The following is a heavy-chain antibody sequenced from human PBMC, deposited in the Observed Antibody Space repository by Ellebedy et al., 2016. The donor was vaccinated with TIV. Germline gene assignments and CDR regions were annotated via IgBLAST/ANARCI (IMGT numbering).Heavy chain of an antibody. CDR2: INPSGGST. V-gene: IGHV1-46*01. J-gene: IGHJ2*01. CDR1: GYTFTGYY. D-gene: IGHD3-10*01. CDR3: ARITSLWYFDL. Sequence: ASVKVSCKASGYTFTGYYMHWVRQAPGQGLEWMGIINPSGGSTSYAQKFQGRVTMTRDTSTSTVYMELSSLRSEDTAVYYYARITSLWYFDLWGRGTLVTVSS.